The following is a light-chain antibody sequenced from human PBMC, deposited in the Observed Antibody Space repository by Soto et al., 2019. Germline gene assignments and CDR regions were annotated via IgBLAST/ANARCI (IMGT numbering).Light chain of an antibody. J-gene: IGLJ1*01. Sequence: QSVLTQPASVSGSPGQSITISCTGTSSDVGGYNFVSWYQQHPGKAPKLIISDVSNRPSGVSTRFSGSKSGNTASLTISGLQAEDDADYYCSSYSSINPHVFGTGTKVTV. CDR3: SSYSSINPHV. CDR1: SSDVGGYNF. V-gene: IGLV2-14*01. CDR2: DVS.